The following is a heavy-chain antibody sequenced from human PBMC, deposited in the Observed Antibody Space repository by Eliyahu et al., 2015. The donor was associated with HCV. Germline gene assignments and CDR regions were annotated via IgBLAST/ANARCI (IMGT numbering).Heavy chain of an antibody. Sequence: LVESGGGLVKPGGSLRLSCAASGFTFSNAWMSWVRQAPGKGLEWVGRIKSKTDGGTTDDAAPVKGRFSISRDDSKNTLYLQMNSLKTEDTAVYYCTTDEYSGYDFDYWGQGTLVTVSS. CDR3: TTDEYSGYDFDY. J-gene: IGHJ4*02. CDR1: GFTFSNAW. V-gene: IGHV3-15*01. CDR2: IKSKTDGGTT. D-gene: IGHD5-12*01.